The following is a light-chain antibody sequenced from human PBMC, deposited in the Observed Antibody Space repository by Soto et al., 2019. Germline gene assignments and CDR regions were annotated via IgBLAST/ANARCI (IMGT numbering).Light chain of an antibody. CDR2: SDT. Sequence: SYELTQPPSVSVAPGKTASISCGGNNIGSKGVHWYQQKPCQAPVLVIDSDTDLPPVIPERFSGSNSANLATLTISRVEAGDEADYYCQVWDSGSAHVVFGGGTKVTVL. V-gene: IGLV3-21*04. CDR3: QVWDSGSAHVV. J-gene: IGLJ2*01. CDR1: NIGSKG.